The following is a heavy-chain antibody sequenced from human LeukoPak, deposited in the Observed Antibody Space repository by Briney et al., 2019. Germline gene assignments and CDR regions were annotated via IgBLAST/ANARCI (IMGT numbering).Heavy chain of an antibody. CDR3: ARGGDGYNRYDY. D-gene: IGHD5-24*01. Sequence: SETLSLTCAVYGGSFSGYYWSWIRQPPGKGLEWIGEINHSGSTNYNPSLKSRVTISVDTSKNQFSLKLSSVTAADTAVYYCARGGDGYNRYDYWGQGTLVTVSS. J-gene: IGHJ4*02. V-gene: IGHV4-34*01. CDR2: INHSGST. CDR1: GGSFSGYY.